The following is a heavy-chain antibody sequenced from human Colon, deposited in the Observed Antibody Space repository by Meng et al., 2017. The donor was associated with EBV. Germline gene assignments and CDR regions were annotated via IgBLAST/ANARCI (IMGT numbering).Heavy chain of an antibody. J-gene: IGHJ4*02. Sequence: CVCEVKRSGGHGMCALKASADTCAGYDLHCGRQAPGQGLELMGCTDPNSCGTNDAQEFQGRVTMTRDTAISTAYMELSRLRSDDTAIYFCAKVRDISSDSSSYYDYWGQGTLVTVSS. CDR1: ADTCAGYD. V-gene: IGHV1-2*02. CDR3: AKVRDISSDSSSYYDY. D-gene: IGHD3-22*01. CDR2: TDPNSCGT.